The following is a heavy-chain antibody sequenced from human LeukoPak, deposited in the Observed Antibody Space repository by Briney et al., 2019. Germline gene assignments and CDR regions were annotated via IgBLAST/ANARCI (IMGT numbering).Heavy chain of an antibody. Sequence: GGSLRLSCAASGFTFSSYGMSWVRQAPRKGLEWVSAITNNGGSTFYADSVRGRFTISRDNSKNTLYLQMNSLRAEDTAIYYCAKGGGSGYYFLSPTPIDYWGQGTLVTVSS. CDR3: AKGGGSGYYFLSPTPIDY. D-gene: IGHD3-22*01. J-gene: IGHJ4*02. CDR2: ITNNGGST. V-gene: IGHV3-23*01. CDR1: GFTFSSYG.